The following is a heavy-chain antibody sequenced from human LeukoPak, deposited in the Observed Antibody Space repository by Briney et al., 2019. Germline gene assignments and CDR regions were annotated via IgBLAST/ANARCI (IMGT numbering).Heavy chain of an antibody. CDR2: MNPNSGNT. V-gene: IGHV1-8*01. D-gene: IGHD5-12*01. CDR3: ARGDIVATTAFDY. CDR1: GYTFTSYV. Sequence: ASVKVSCKASGYTFTSYVINWVRQATGQGLEWMGWMNPNSGNTGYAQKFQGRVTMTRNTSISTAYMELSSLRSEDTAVYYCARGDIVATTAFDYWGQGTLVTVSS. J-gene: IGHJ4*02.